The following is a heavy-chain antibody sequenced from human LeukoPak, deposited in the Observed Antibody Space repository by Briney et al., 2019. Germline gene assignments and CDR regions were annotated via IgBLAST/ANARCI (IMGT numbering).Heavy chain of an antibody. CDR1: GYTFTSYA. V-gene: IGHV7-4-1*02. CDR3: ASTSYYYDSSGYHNFDY. CDR2: INTNTGNP. Sequence: ASVKVSCKASGYTFTSYAMNWVRQAPGQGLEWMGWINTNTGNPTYAQGFTGRFVFSLDTSVSTAYLQISSLKAEDTAVYYCASTSYYYDSSGYHNFDYWGQGTLVTVSS. D-gene: IGHD3-22*01. J-gene: IGHJ4*02.